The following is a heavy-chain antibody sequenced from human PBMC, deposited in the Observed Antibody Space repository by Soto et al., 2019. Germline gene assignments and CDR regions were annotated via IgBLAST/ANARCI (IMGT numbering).Heavy chain of an antibody. V-gene: IGHV3-7*03. Sequence: QPGGSLRLSCAASGFTFSSYWMSWVRQAPGKGLEWVANIKQDGSEKYYVDSVKGRFTISRDNAKNSLYLQMNSLGAEDTAVYYCARVPTLELELPPHYYYYGMDVWGQGTTVTVSS. D-gene: IGHD1-7*01. CDR1: GFTFSSYW. CDR2: IKQDGSEK. CDR3: ARVPTLELELPPHYYYYGMDV. J-gene: IGHJ6*02.